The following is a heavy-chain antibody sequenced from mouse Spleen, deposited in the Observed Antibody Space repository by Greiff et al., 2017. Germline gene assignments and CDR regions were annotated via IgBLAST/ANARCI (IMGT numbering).Heavy chain of an antibody. J-gene: IGHJ3*01. CDR3: ARDRTMVTTNWFAY. V-gene: IGHV5-4*02. D-gene: IGHD2-2*01. CDR2: ISDGGSYT. Sequence: EVQLVESGGGLVKPGGSLKLSCAASGFTFSDYYMYWVRQTPEKRLEWVATISDGGSYTYYPDSVKGRFTISRDNAKNNLYLQMSSLKSEDTAMYYCARDRTMVTTNWFAYWGQGTLVTVSA. CDR1: GFTFSDYY.